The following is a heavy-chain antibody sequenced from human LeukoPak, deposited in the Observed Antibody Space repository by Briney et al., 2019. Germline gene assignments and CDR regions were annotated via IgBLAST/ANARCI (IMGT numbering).Heavy chain of an antibody. V-gene: IGHV1-2*02. CDR2: INPNSGGT. D-gene: IGHD3-22*01. CDR3: ARDWANYYDSSVSGAFDI. CDR1: GYTFTGYY. J-gene: IGHJ3*02. Sequence: ASVKVSCKASGYTFTGYYMHWVRQAPGQGLEWMGWINPNSGGTNYAQKFQGRVTMTRDTSISTAYMELSRLRSDDTAVYYCARDWANYYDSSVSGAFDIWGQGTMVTVSS.